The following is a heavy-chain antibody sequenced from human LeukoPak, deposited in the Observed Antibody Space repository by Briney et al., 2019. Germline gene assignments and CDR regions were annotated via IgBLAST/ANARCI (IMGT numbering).Heavy chain of an antibody. Sequence: SETLSLTCTVSGGSISSYYWGWIRQPPGKGLEWIGYIYTSGSTNYNPSLKSRVTISVDTSKNQFSLKLSSVTAADTAVYYCARQYSYCTNGVCPFDYWGQGTLVTVSS. V-gene: IGHV4-4*09. CDR3: ARQYSYCTNGVCPFDY. J-gene: IGHJ4*02. CDR1: GGSISSYY. D-gene: IGHD2-8*01. CDR2: IYTSGST.